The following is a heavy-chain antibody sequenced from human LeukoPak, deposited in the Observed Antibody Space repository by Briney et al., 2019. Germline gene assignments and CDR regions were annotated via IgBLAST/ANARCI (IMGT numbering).Heavy chain of an antibody. Sequence: PGGSLRLSCAASGFTFSGSAVHWVRQSSGKGLEWVGHIDKKDNLYATAYAESVKGRFTISRDDSKDTAFLHMDSLKTEDTALYYGTRDTGTYNWFDPWGQGTLVTVSS. V-gene: IGHV3-73*01. D-gene: IGHD5-18*01. CDR1: GFTFSGSA. J-gene: IGHJ5*02. CDR2: IDKKDNLYAT. CDR3: TRDTGTYNWFDP.